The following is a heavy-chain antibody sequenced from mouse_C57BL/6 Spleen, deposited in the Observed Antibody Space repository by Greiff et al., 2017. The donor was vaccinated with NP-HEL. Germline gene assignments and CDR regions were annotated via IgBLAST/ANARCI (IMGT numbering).Heavy chain of an antibody. CDR1: GFNIKDYY. CDR3: TTDWTTVVATPSYCDY. CDR2: IDPEDGDT. Sequence: VQLKQSGAELVRPGASVKLSCTASGFNIKDYYMHWVKQRPEQGLEWIGRIDPEDGDTEYAPKFQGKATMTADTSSNTAYLQLSSLTSEDTAVYYCTTDWTTVVATPSYCDYWGQGTTRTVSS. V-gene: IGHV14-1*01. J-gene: IGHJ2*01. D-gene: IGHD1-1*01.